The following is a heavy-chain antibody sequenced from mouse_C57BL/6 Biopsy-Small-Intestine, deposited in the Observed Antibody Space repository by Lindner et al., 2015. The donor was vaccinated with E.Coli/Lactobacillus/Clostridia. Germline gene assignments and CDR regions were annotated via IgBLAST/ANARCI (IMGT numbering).Heavy chain of an antibody. J-gene: IGHJ2*01. D-gene: IGHD6-1*01. CDR2: ISPYNGDT. Sequence: SVKVSCKADGYSFTTYGISWVRQAPGQGLEWMGWISPYNGDTNYAKKFQGRVTMTTDTPTSTAYMDLRSLRSDDTAVYYCARGILSGSWELSHFDCWGQGTLLTVSS. CDR3: ARGILSGSWELSHFDC. V-gene: IGHV1-63*02. CDR1: GYSFTTYG.